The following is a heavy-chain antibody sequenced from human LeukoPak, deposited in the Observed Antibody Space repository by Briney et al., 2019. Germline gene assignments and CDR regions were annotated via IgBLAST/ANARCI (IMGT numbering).Heavy chain of an antibody. CDR2: ISWNSGSI. J-gene: IGHJ4*02. V-gene: IGHV3-9*01. CDR1: GFTFDDYV. CDR3: AKDMGDGYNAVDY. Sequence: GRSLRLSCAASGFTFDDYVMHWVRQAPGKGLEWVSGISWNSGSIGYADSVKGRFTISRDNAKNSLYLQMNSLRAEDTALYYCAKDMGDGYNAVDYWGQGTLVTVSS. D-gene: IGHD5-24*01.